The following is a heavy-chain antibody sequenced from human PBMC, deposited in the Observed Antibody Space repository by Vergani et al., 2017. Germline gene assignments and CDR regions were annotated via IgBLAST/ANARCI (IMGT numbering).Heavy chain of an antibody. Sequence: EVQLLESGGGLVQPGGSLRLSCAASGFTFSSYSMNWVRQAPGKGLEWVSSISSSSYIYYADSVKGRFTISRDNAKNSLYLQMNSLRAEDTAVYYCARDRELLRPRDAFDIWGQGTMVTVSS. CDR1: GFTFSSYS. J-gene: IGHJ3*02. CDR3: ARDRELLRPRDAFDI. V-gene: IGHV3-21*01. D-gene: IGHD2-15*01. CDR2: ISSSSYI.